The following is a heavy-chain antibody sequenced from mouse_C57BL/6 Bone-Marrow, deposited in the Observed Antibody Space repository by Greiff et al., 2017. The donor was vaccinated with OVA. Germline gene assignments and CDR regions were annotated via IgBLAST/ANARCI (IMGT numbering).Heavy chain of an antibody. CDR1: GFNIKDDY. V-gene: IGHV14-4*01. Sequence: DVQLQESGAELVRPGASVKLSCTASGFNIKDDYMHWVKQRPEQGLEWIGWIDPENGDTEYASKFQGKATITADTSSNTAYLQLSSLTSEDTAVYYCTFYFFDYWGQGTTLTVSS. CDR3: TFYFFDY. J-gene: IGHJ2*01. CDR2: IDPENGDT.